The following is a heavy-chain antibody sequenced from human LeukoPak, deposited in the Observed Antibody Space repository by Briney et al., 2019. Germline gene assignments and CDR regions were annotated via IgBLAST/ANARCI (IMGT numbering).Heavy chain of an antibody. Sequence: GGSLRLSCAASGFTFNNAWMNWVRQAPGRGLEWVGRIKSKNVGGTTDYAAPVKGRFTISRDDSKNTVYLQMNSLKIEDTAVYYCTSHAAFDPWGQGTLVTVSS. J-gene: IGHJ5*02. CDR1: GFTFNNAW. CDR3: TSHAAFDP. CDR2: IKSKNVGGTT. V-gene: IGHV3-15*01.